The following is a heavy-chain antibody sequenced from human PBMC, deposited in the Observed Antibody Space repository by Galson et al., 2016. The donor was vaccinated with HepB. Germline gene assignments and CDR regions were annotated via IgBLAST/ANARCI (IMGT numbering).Heavy chain of an antibody. CDR2: IGGGGGSS. CDR3: AKHSRDYSDSGGYYYGRHFDV. V-gene: IGHV3-23*01. J-gene: IGHJ2*01. Sequence: SLRLSCAASGFTFSSCAMSWVRQAPGKGLEWVSAIGGGGGSSYYADSVKGRLTISRDNSKNTLYLQMNSLRAEDTAVYYCAKHSRDYSDSGGYYYGRHFDVWGRGTLVTVSS. D-gene: IGHD3-22*01. CDR1: GFTFSSCA.